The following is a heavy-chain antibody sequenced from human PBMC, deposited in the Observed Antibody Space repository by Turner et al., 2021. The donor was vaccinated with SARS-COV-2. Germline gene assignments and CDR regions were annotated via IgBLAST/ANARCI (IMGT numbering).Heavy chain of an antibody. CDR1: GYTFTGYY. Sequence: QVQLVQSGAEVTKPGASVNVFCTASGYTFTGYYMHWVRQAPGQGREWMGWINTNSGGTNYAQKFQGRVTMTRDTSISTAYMELSRLRADDTAVYYCAGPPGADVEPDYAFDIWGQGTMVTVSS. D-gene: IGHD1-1*01. J-gene: IGHJ3*02. CDR3: AGPPGADVEPDYAFDI. CDR2: INTNSGGT. V-gene: IGHV1-2*02.